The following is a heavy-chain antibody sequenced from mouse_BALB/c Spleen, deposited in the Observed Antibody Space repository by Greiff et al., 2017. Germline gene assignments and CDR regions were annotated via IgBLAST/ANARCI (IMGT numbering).Heavy chain of an antibody. CDR3: TRGSYGSSSAMDY. CDR1: GYTFTDYE. J-gene: IGHJ4*01. D-gene: IGHD1-1*01. Sequence: QVQLQQSGAELVRPGASVTLSCKASGYTFTDYEMHWVKQTPVHGLEWIGAIDPETGGTAYNQKFKGKATLTADKSSSTAYMELRSLTSEDSAVYYCTRGSYGSSSAMDYWGQGTSVTVSS. CDR2: IDPETGGT. V-gene: IGHV1-15*01.